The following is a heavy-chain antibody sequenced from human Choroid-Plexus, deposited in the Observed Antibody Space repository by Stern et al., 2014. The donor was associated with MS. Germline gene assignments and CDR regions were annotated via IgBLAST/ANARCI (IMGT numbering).Heavy chain of an antibody. V-gene: IGHV3-30*18. CDR3: AKDRQYLTYFFDH. D-gene: IGHD2/OR15-2a*01. Sequence: VQLVESGGGVVQPGRPLRLSCVASGFTFGRCAMHWVRQAPGKGLDWVGGVSHDGSYKYYADSVKGRFTISRDNSQNTLYMRMSSLRPEDTAVYYCAKDRQYLTYFFDHWGQGSLVTVSS. CDR1: GFTFGRCA. J-gene: IGHJ5*02. CDR2: VSHDGSYK.